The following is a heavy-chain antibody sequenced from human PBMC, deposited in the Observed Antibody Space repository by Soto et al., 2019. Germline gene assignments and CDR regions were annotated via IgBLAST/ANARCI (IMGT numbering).Heavy chain of an antibody. CDR1: GFTFSDYY. D-gene: IGHD4-17*01. J-gene: IGHJ4*02. CDR2: ISSSSSYT. Sequence: QVQLVESGGGLVKPGGSLRLSCAASGFTFSDYYMSWIRQAPGKGLEWVSYISSSSSYTNYADSVKGRFTISRDNAKNSLYLQMNSLRAEDTAVYYWAGGGGTGDPFDYWGQGTLVTVSS. CDR3: AGGGGTGDPFDY. V-gene: IGHV3-11*06.